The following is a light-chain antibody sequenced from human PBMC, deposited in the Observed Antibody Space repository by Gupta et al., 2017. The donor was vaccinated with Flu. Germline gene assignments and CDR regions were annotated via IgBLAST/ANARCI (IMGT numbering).Light chain of an antibody. CDR2: DVN. Sequence: TSSNVGDYNHVSWYQHRPGKAPKHMIYDVNKRPSGVPDRFSGSKSGNTASLTISGLQAEDEADYYCCSYVGNYNLIFGGGTKLTVL. V-gene: IGLV2-11*01. J-gene: IGLJ2*01. CDR3: CSYVGNYNLI. CDR1: SSNVGDYNH.